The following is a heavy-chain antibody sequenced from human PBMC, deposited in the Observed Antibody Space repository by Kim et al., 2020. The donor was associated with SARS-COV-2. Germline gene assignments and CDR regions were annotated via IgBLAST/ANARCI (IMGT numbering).Heavy chain of an antibody. CDR3: ARPRIAAAGSWFDP. Sequence: ARKFQGRVTMTRDTSISTAYMGLSRLRSDDTAVYYCARPRIAAAGSWFDPWGQGTLVTVSS. J-gene: IGHJ5*02. V-gene: IGHV1-2*02. D-gene: IGHD6-13*01.